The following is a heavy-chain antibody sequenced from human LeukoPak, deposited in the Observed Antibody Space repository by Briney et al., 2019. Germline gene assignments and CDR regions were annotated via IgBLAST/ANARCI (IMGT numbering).Heavy chain of an antibody. CDR3: ARLGSGYSSSWSNWFDP. D-gene: IGHD6-13*01. Sequence: GASVKVSCKASGYTFTSYGISWVRQAPGQGLEWMGWMNPNSGNTGYAQKLQGRVTMTTDTSTSTAYMELRSLRSDDTAVYYCARLGSGYSSSWSNWFDPWGQGTLVTVSS. V-gene: IGHV1-18*01. CDR1: GYTFTSYG. J-gene: IGHJ5*02. CDR2: MNPNSGNT.